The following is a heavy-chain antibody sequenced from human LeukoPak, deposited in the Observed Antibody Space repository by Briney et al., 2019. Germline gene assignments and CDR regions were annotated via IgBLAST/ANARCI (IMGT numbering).Heavy chain of an antibody. V-gene: IGHV1-2*02. J-gene: IGHJ3*02. CDR2: INPNSGGT. D-gene: IGHD3-9*01. CDR1: GYTFTGYY. CDR3: ARAFLPNFDWLKWDDAFDI. Sequence: GASVKVSCKASGYTFTGYYMHWVRQAPGQGLEWMGWINPNSGGTNYAQKFQGRVTMTRDTSISTAYMELSRLRSDDTAVYYCARAFLPNFDWLKWDDAFDIWGQGTMVTVSS.